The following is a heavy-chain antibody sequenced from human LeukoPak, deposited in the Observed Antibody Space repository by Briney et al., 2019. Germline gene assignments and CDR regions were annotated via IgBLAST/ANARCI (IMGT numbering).Heavy chain of an antibody. Sequence: GESLKISCKGSGYSFTSYWICWGRQMPGKGLEWMGMIYPGDSDTRYSPSFQGQVTISADKSISTAYLQWSSLKASDTAMYYCARHEELNWSDLLWFGESYPSPFDYWGQGTLVTVSS. CDR2: IYPGDSDT. CDR3: ARHEELNWSDLLWFGESYPSPFDY. D-gene: IGHD3-10*01. J-gene: IGHJ4*02. CDR1: GYSFTSYW. V-gene: IGHV5-51*01.